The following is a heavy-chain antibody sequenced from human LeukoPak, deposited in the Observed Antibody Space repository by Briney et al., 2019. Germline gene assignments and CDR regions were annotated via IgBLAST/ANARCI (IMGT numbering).Heavy chain of an antibody. Sequence: AXXGXSFXGYYWSWIRQPPGKGLEWIGEINHSGSTNYNPSLKSRVTISVDTSKNQFSLKLSSVTAADTAVYYCARGLRPSMVRGVNNWFDPWGQGTLVTVSS. CDR2: INHSGST. V-gene: IGHV4-34*01. CDR1: GXSFXGYY. J-gene: IGHJ5*02. D-gene: IGHD3-10*01. CDR3: ARGLRPSMVRGVNNWFDP.